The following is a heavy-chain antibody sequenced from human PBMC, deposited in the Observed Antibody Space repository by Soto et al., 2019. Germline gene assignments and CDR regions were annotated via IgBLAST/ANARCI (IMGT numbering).Heavy chain of an antibody. Sequence: GGSLRLSCAASGFTFSSYGMHWVRQAPGKGLEWVAVISYDGSNKYYADSVKGRFTISRDNSRNTLYLQMNSLRAEDTAVYYCAKEMATIPSPVDYWGQGTLVTVSS. CDR3: AKEMATIPSPVDY. V-gene: IGHV3-30*18. CDR1: GFTFSSYG. J-gene: IGHJ4*02. CDR2: ISYDGSNK. D-gene: IGHD5-12*01.